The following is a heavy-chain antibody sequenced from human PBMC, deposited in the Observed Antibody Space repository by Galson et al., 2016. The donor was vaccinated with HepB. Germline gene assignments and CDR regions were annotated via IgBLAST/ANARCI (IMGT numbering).Heavy chain of an antibody. CDR1: GLSINTYW. D-gene: IGHD1-26*01. CDR3: ASIRVGATLVGAFDI. J-gene: IGHJ3*02. Sequence: SLRLSCAASGLSINTYWMHWVRQAPGKGLVWVSRINSDGSSTNYADSVKGRFTISRDNAKNTLYLQMNSLRAEDTAVYYCASIRVGATLVGAFDIWGQGTMVTVSS. V-gene: IGHV3-74*01. CDR2: INSDGSST.